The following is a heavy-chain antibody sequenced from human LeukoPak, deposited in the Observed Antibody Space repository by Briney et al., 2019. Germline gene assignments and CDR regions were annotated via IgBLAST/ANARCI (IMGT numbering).Heavy chain of an antibody. D-gene: IGHD4-17*01. Sequence: PGGSLRLSCVASGFTVSSIYMSWVRQPPGKGLEWIGEINHSGSTNYNPSLKSRVTISVDTSKNQFSLKLSSVTAADTAVYYCARGPMTTVTPLDYWGQGTLVTVSS. J-gene: IGHJ4*02. V-gene: IGHV4-34*01. CDR2: INHSGST. CDR1: GFTVSSIY. CDR3: ARGPMTTVTPLDY.